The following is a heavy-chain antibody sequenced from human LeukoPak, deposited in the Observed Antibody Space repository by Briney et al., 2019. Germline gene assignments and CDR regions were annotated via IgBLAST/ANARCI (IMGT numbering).Heavy chain of an antibody. CDR1: GFTFSSYA. CDR2: IWYDGSNK. CDR3: ARDMGSGSPGPLDY. V-gene: IGHV3-33*08. J-gene: IGHJ4*02. D-gene: IGHD1-26*01. Sequence: PGRSLRLSCAASGFTFSSYAMHWVRQAPGKGLEWVAVIWYDGSNKYYADSVKGRFTISRDNSKNTLYLQMNSLRAEDTAVYYCARDMGSGSPGPLDYWGQGTLVTVSS.